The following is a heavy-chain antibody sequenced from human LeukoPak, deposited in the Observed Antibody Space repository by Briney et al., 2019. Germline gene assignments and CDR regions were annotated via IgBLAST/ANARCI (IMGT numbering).Heavy chain of an antibody. J-gene: IGHJ4*02. CDR2: IYHSGST. Sequence: PSETLSLTCTVSGGSISSGGYYWSWIRQPPGKGLEWIGYIYHSGSTYYNPSLKSRVTISVDRSKNQFSLKLSSVTAADTAVYYCASLEYSSSYVDYWGQGTLVTVSS. CDR1: GGSISSGGYY. D-gene: IGHD6-6*01. CDR3: ASLEYSSSYVDY. V-gene: IGHV4-30-2*01.